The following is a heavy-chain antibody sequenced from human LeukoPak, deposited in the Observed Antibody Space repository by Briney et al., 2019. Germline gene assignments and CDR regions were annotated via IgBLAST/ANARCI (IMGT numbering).Heavy chain of an antibody. V-gene: IGHV3-33*01. J-gene: IGHJ3*02. Sequence: GTSLRLSCTASRFTFSSDGMHWVRQGPGKGLDWVAAIGYAETDKFYTASVNGRFTISRDNSKTTLALQMHSLRSEDTAVYYCARGGGAVPYIRNALDMWGQGTMVTVSS. D-gene: IGHD3-16*01. CDR1: RFTFSSDG. CDR3: ARGGGAVPYIRNALDM. CDR2: IGYAETDK.